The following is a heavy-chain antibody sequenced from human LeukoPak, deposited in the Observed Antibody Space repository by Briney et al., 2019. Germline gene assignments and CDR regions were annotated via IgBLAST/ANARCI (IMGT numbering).Heavy chain of an antibody. V-gene: IGHV4-59*02. CDR1: RASVSSYY. D-gene: IGHD3-22*01. Sequence: PSETLSLTCSVSRASVSSYYRTWIRQPPGKGLEWIGYTYISGRSNYNPSLKSRVTMSVDTSKNQFSLKLTSVTAADTAVYYCATFSYYYDSNGYHDALDIWGQGTMVTVSS. J-gene: IGHJ3*02. CDR3: ATFSYYYDSNGYHDALDI. CDR2: TYISGRS.